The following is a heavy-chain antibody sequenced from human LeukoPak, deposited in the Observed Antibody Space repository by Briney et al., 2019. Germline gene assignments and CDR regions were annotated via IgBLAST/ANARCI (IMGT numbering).Heavy chain of an antibody. D-gene: IGHD2-2*01. Sequence: SETLSLTCAVYGGSFSGYYWSWIRQPPGKGLEWIGEINHSGSTNYNPSLKSRVTISVDTSKNQFSLKLSSVTAADTAVYYCARRDSVVVPAAAAGGGRHTYFDYWGQGTLVTVSS. CDR3: ARRDSVVVPAAAAGGGRHTYFDY. J-gene: IGHJ4*02. CDR1: GGSFSGYY. CDR2: INHSGST. V-gene: IGHV4-34*01.